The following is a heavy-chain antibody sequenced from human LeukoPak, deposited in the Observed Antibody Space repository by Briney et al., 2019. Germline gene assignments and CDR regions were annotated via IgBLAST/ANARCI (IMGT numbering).Heavy chain of an antibody. J-gene: IGHJ6*03. CDR3: ARGGLQTWYYYMDV. Sequence: SVKVSCKASGYTFTGYFMHWVRQAPGQGLEWMGWINPNSGGTNYAQKFQDRVTMTRDTSISTAYMELSRLRSDDTAVYYCARGGLQTWYYYMDVWGKGTTVTVSS. V-gene: IGHV1-2*02. CDR1: GYTFTGYF. CDR2: INPNSGGT.